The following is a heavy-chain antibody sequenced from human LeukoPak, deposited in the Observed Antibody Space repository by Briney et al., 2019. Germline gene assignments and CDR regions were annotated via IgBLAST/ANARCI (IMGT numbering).Heavy chain of an antibody. CDR1: GGSISSSSYY. D-gene: IGHD1-26*01. Sequence: PSETLSLTCTVSGGSISSSSYYWGWIRQPPGEGLEWIGSIYYSGSTYYNPSLKSRVTISVDTSKNQFSLKLSSVTAADTAVHYCARHGVGATPDYYYMDVWGKGTTVTDSS. J-gene: IGHJ6*03. CDR3: ARHGVGATPDYYYMDV. CDR2: IYYSGST. V-gene: IGHV4-39*01.